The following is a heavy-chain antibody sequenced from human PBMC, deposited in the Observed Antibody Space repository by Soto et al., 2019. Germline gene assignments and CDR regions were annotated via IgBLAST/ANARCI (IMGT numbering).Heavy chain of an antibody. Sequence: GGSLRLSCAASGFTFSDYYMSWIRQAPGKGLEWVSYISSSSSYTNYADSVKGRFTISRDNAKNSLYLQMNSLRAEDTAVYYCARAGSSSSDYFDYWGQGTLVTVSS. CDR2: ISSSSSYT. J-gene: IGHJ4*02. CDR3: ARAGSSSSDYFDY. D-gene: IGHD6-6*01. CDR1: GFTFSDYY. V-gene: IGHV3-11*06.